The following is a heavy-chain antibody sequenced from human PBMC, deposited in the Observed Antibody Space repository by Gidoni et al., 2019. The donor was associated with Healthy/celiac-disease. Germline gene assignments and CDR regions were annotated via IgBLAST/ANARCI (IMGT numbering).Heavy chain of an antibody. J-gene: IGHJ4*02. CDR2: IFSNDEK. CDR1: GFSLSNARMG. CDR3: ARGDYDFWSGPNFDY. Sequence: QVTLKESGPVLVKPTETLTLTCTVSGFSLSNARMGVSWIRQPPGKALEWLAHIFSNDEKSYSTSLKTRLTISKDTSKSQVVLTMTNMDPVDTATYYCARGDYDFWSGPNFDYWGQGTLVTVSS. D-gene: IGHD3-3*01. V-gene: IGHV2-26*01.